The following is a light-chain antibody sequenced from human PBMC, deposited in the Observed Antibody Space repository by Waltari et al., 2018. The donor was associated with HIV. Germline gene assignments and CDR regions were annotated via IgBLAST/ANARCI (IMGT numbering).Light chain of an antibody. J-gene: IGLJ3*02. CDR3: ETWDHNIRV. Sequence: QPVLTQSSSASACLGSSVKPTCTLSSGHRRYIIAWHQQQPGKAPRYLMKLEGNGDYNKGSGVPDRFSGSSSGADRYLTMSNVQSEDEADYYCETWDHNIRVFGGGTKLTVL. V-gene: IGLV4-60*03. CDR1: SGHRRYI. CDR2: LEGNGDY.